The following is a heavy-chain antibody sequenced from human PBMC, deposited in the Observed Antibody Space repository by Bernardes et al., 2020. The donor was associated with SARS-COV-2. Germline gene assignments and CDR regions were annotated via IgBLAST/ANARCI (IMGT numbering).Heavy chain of an antibody. CDR1: GGSVSSGSYY. CDR3: ARGTVVAAGDYYYYYGMDV. J-gene: IGHJ6*02. CDR2: IYYSGST. V-gene: IGHV4-61*01. Sequence: SQTLSLTCTVSGGSVSSGSYYWSWIRPPPGKGLEWIGYIYYSGSTNYNPSLKSRVTISVDTSKNQFSLKLSSVTAADTAVYYCARGTVVAAGDYYYYYGMDVWGQGTTVTVSS. D-gene: IGHD2-15*01.